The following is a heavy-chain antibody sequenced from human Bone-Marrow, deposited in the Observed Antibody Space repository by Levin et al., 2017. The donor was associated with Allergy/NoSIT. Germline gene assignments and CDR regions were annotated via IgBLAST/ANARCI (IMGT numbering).Heavy chain of an antibody. J-gene: IGHJ5*02. CDR3: ARYDRNEIWFDP. D-gene: IGHD3-16*01. Sequence: PSETLSLTCSVSGGSIISRSYYWGWIRQPPGKGLEWIGNVFHDGSISYSPSLRSRVTISVDTSKSQFSLKLRSVAAADTAVYFCARYDRNEIWFDPWGQGTLVTVSS. CDR1: GGSIISRSYY. CDR2: VFHDGSI. V-gene: IGHV4-39*01.